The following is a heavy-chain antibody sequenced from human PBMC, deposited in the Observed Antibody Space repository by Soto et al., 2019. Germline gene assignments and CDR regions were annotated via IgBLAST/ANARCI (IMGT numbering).Heavy chain of an antibody. Sequence: SETLSLTCAVYGGSFSGYYWSWIRQPPGKGLEWIGEINHVGYTDYNPSLKSRVTISADTSKNQFSLILTSVTAADTAVYYCARLRRYFDWLPRYYIDYWGQGTLVTVSS. CDR1: GGSFSGYY. CDR2: INHVGYT. V-gene: IGHV4-34*01. CDR3: ARLRRYFDWLPRYYIDY. J-gene: IGHJ4*02. D-gene: IGHD3-9*01.